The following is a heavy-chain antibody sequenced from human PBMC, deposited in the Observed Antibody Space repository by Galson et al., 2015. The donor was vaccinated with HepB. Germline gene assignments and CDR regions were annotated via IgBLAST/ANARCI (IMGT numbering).Heavy chain of an antibody. D-gene: IGHD1-26*01. CDR3: ARAIQVGATSQGFDY. CDR1: GFTFSSYD. J-gene: IGHJ4*02. CDR2: IGTAGDT. V-gene: IGHV3-13*01. Sequence: SLRLSCAASGFTFSSYDMHWVRQPTGKGLEWVSAIGTAGDTYYPGSVKGRFTISRENAKNSLYLQMNSLRAGDTAVYYCARAIQVGATSQGFDYWGQETLVTVSS.